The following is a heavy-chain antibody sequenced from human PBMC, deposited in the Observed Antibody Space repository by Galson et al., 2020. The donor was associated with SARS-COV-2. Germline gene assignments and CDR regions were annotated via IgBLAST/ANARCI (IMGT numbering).Heavy chain of an antibody. CDR1: GGSISRYY. Sequence: ETSETLSLTCTVSGGSISRYYWSWIRQPPGKGLEWIGCIHYSGSTNYNPSLKSRVTISVATSKSQFSLKLSSVTAADTAVYYCARHMHITTAGISKTYFYYGMDVWGQGTTVTVSS. D-gene: IGHD6-13*01. V-gene: IGHV4-59*08. CDR2: IHYSGST. CDR3: ARHMHITTAGISKTYFYYGMDV. J-gene: IGHJ6*02.